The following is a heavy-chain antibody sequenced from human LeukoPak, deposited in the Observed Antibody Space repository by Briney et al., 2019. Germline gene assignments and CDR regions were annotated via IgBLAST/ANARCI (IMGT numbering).Heavy chain of an antibody. CDR3: AKGFLVGITVLFDS. J-gene: IGHJ4*02. Sequence: PGGSLRLSCAASGFTFSVYAMSWVRQAPGKGLEWVSAIRGSGGATSYADSVKGRFTISRDNSKNTVYLQMNSLRVEDTAIYYCAKGFLVGITVLFDSWGQGTLVTVSS. V-gene: IGHV3-23*01. D-gene: IGHD1-26*01. CDR1: GFTFSVYA. CDR2: IRGSGGAT.